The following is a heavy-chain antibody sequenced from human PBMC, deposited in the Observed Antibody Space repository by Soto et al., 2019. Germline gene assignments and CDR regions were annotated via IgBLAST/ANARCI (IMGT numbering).Heavy chain of an antibody. V-gene: IGHV3-21*01. CDR2: ISSSSSYI. CDR1: GFTFNSYS. CDR3: ARDRSSTIFGVVNLPWFDP. Sequence: GGSLRLSCAASGFTFNSYSMNWVRQAPGKGLEWVSSISSSSSYIYYADSVKGRFTISRDNAKNSLYLQMNSLRAEDTAVYYCARDRSSTIFGVVNLPWFDPWGQGTLVTVSS. D-gene: IGHD3-3*01. J-gene: IGHJ5*02.